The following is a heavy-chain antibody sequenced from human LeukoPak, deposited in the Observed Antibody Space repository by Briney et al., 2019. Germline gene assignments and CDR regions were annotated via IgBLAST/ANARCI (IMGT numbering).Heavy chain of an antibody. Sequence: GGSLRLSCAASGFTFSSYDMHWVRQATGKGLEWVSAIGTAGDTYYPGSVKGRFTISRENAKNSLYLQMNSLRAGDTAVYYCARGKRYSSSWYVDYWGQGTLVTVSS. J-gene: IGHJ4*02. CDR2: IGTAGDT. V-gene: IGHV3-13*01. CDR1: GFTFSSYD. D-gene: IGHD6-13*01. CDR3: ARGKRYSSSWYVDY.